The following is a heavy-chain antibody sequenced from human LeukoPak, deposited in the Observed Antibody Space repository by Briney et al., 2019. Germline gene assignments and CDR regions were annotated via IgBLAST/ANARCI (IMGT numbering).Heavy chain of an antibody. CDR1: GFTFSGSA. CDR3: TCIVAAADY. D-gene: IGHD6-13*01. Sequence: GGSLRLSCAASGFTFSGSAMHWVRQASGKGLEWVGRIRSKANSYATAYAASVKGRFTISRDDSKNTAYLQMNSLKTEDTAVYYCTCIVAAADYWGQGTLVTDCS. V-gene: IGHV3-73*01. J-gene: IGHJ4*02. CDR2: IRSKANSYAT.